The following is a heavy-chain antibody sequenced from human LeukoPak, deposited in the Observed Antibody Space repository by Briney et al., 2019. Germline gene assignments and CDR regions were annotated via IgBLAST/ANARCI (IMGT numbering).Heavy chain of an antibody. CDR1: GYTFTSYG. J-gene: IGHJ6*02. CDR3: ARSSAKVGYSSTWYSTYYYYYGMDV. CDR2: ISAYNGNT. D-gene: IGHD6-13*01. V-gene: IGHV1-18*01. Sequence: ASVKVSCKASGYTFTSYGISWVRQAPGQGLEWMGWISAYNGNTNYAQKLQGRVTMTTDTSTSTAYMELRSLRSDDTAVYYCARSSAKVGYSSTWYSTYYYYYGMDVWGQGTTVTVSS.